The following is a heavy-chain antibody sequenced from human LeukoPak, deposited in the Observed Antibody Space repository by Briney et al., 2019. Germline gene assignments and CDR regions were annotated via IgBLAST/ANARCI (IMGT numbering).Heavy chain of an antibody. Sequence: GGSLRLSCAASGFTFSSYAMSWVRQAPGKGLEWVSAISGSGGSTYYADSVKGRFTISRDNSKNTLYLQMNSLRAEDTAVYYCAKDAYGDYGVYYYYGMDVWGRGTTVTVSS. CDR3: AKDAYGDYGVYYYYGMDV. D-gene: IGHD4-17*01. V-gene: IGHV3-23*01. CDR1: GFTFSSYA. J-gene: IGHJ6*04. CDR2: ISGSGGST.